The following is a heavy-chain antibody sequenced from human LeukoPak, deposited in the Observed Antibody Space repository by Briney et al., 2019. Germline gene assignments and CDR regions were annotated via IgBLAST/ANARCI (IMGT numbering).Heavy chain of an antibody. Sequence: GGSLRLSCAASAFTFSSYGMHWVRQAPGKGLERVAVISYDGSDKYYADSVKGRFTISRDNSKNTVYLQMNNLRGDDTAVFYCAKDISGGDCPDYWGQGTLVTVSS. CDR2: ISYDGSDK. J-gene: IGHJ4*02. D-gene: IGHD2-21*02. CDR1: AFTFSSYG. V-gene: IGHV3-30*18. CDR3: AKDISGGDCPDY.